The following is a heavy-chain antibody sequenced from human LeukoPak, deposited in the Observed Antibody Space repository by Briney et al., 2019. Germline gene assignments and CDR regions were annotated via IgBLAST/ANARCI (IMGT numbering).Heavy chain of an antibody. CDR2: ISSGSTI. Sequence: AGGSLRLSCAASGFTFSSYEMNWVRQAPGKGLERVSYISSGSTIYDADSVKGRFTISRDNAKNSLYLQMNSLRAEDTAVYYCARESIAVAGAPFDYWGQGTLATVSS. J-gene: IGHJ4*02. V-gene: IGHV3-48*03. D-gene: IGHD6-19*01. CDR1: GFTFSSYE. CDR3: ARESIAVAGAPFDY.